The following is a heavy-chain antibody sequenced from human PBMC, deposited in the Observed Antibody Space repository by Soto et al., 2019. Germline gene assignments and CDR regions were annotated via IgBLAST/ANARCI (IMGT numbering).Heavy chain of an antibody. CDR2: IYPSDSDT. CDR3: ARGGVSTRTFDY. CDR1: GYNFAGYW. V-gene: IGHV5-51*01. J-gene: IGHJ4*02. Sequence: GESLKIPCKGSGYNFAGYWIAWVRQMPGKGLELMGIIYPSDSDTRYRPSFQGQVTISADKSISSAYLQWSSLRASDTAMYYCARGGVSTRTFDYWGQGTPVTVSS. D-gene: IGHD3-3*01.